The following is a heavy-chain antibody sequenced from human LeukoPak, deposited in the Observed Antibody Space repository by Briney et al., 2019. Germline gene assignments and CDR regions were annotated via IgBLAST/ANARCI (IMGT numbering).Heavy chain of an antibody. J-gene: IGHJ4*02. CDR3: ARDWYYYDSSGFYYAPRY. D-gene: IGHD3-22*01. Sequence: ASVTVSCKASGGTFSSYAISWVRQAPGQGLEWMGGIIPIFGTANYAQKFQGRVTISADESTGTAYMELSSLRSEDTAVYYCARDWYYYDSSGFYYAPRYWGQGTLVTVSS. CDR2: IIPIFGTA. CDR1: GGTFSSYA. V-gene: IGHV1-69*13.